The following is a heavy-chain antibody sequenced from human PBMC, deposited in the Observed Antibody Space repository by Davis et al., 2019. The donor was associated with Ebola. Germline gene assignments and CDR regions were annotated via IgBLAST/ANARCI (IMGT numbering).Heavy chain of an antibody. V-gene: IGHV3-49*04. CDR1: GFTFGDYA. J-gene: IGHJ6*02. CDR2: IRSKAYGGTT. D-gene: IGHD2-2*01. CDR3: TRADVVVPATNGHPNRGEYYYYYGMDV. Sequence: PGGSLRLSCTASGFTFGDYAMSWVRQAPGKGLEWVGFIRSKAYGGTTEYAASVKGRFTISRDDSKSIAYLQMNSLKTEDTAVYYCTRADVVVPATNGHPNRGEYYYYYGMDVWGQGTTVTVSS.